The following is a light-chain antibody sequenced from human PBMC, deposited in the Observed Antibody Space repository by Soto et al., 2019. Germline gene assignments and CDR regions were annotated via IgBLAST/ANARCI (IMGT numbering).Light chain of an antibody. Sequence: DIQMTQSPSTLSASLGDRVTITCRASQSISSWLAWYQQKPGKAPKLLIYDASSLESGVPSRFRGSGSGTEFTLTISSLQPDDFETYYCQQYNSYSRTFGQGTKVDIK. J-gene: IGKJ1*01. CDR1: QSISSW. CDR3: QQYNSYSRT. V-gene: IGKV1-5*01. CDR2: DAS.